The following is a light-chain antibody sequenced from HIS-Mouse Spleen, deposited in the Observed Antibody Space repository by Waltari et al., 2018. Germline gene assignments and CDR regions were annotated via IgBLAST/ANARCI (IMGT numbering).Light chain of an antibody. CDR2: EVS. CDR1: SSDVGGYNY. Sequence: QSALTQPPSASGSPGQSVTISCTGTSSDVGGYNYVSWYQQHPGKAPKLMIYEVSKRPSGGPHRFPGSTSGNPASLTVSGLQAEDEADYYCSSYAGSNNLGVFGGGTKLTVL. CDR3: SSYAGSNNLGV. V-gene: IGLV2-8*01. J-gene: IGLJ2*01.